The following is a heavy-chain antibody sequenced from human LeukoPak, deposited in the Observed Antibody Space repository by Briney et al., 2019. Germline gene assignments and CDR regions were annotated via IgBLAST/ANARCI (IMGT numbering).Heavy chain of an antibody. D-gene: IGHD2-15*01. Sequence: PGGSLRLSCAASGFNFNTYAMHWVRQAPGKGLEWVAVMPYAGSNKYYADSVKGRFTISRDNSKNTLFLHMNSLRPDDTAVYHCAKDGGSGSGGSSDYWGQGTLVTVSS. J-gene: IGHJ4*02. CDR2: MPYAGSNK. V-gene: IGHV3-30*04. CDR1: GFNFNTYA. CDR3: AKDGGSGSGGSSDY.